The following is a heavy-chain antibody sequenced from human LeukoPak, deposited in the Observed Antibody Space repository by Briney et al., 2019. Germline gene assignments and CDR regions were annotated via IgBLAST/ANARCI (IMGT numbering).Heavy chain of an antibody. Sequence: GGSLRLSCAASGFTFSNFAMSWVRQAPGKGLEWVANINQDESEKDYVASVKGRFTISRDNAKNSLYMQMNSLRAEDTAVYCCARGPVSDYWGQGTLVTVSS. CDR2: INQDESEK. CDR3: ARGPVSDY. V-gene: IGHV3-7*01. D-gene: IGHD4-17*01. J-gene: IGHJ4*02. CDR1: GFTFSNFA.